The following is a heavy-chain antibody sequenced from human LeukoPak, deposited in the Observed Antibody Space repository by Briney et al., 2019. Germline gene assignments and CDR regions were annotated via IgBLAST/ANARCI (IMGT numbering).Heavy chain of an antibody. CDR2: IYYSGST. J-gene: IGHJ6*03. Sequence: SETLSLTCTVSGGSISSYYWSWVRQPPGKGLEWIGYIYYSGSTNYNPSLKSRVTISVDTSKNQFSLKLSSVTAADTAVYYCARVTFGGVILTYYYMDVWGKGTTVTISS. CDR1: GGSISSYY. CDR3: ARVTFGGVILTYYYMDV. V-gene: IGHV4-59*01. D-gene: IGHD3-16*01.